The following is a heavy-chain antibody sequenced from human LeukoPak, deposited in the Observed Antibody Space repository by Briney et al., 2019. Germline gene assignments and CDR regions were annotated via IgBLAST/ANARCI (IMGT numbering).Heavy chain of an antibody. Sequence: VASVKVSCKASGYTFTGYYMHWVRQAPGQGLEWMGWINPSSGDTNFAQKFQGRVTMTRDTSISTAYMELSRLRSDDTAIYYCARDLRAAREDYYLDYWGQGTRVTVSS. CDR3: ARDLRAAREDYYLDY. V-gene: IGHV1-2*02. J-gene: IGHJ4*02. CDR2: INPSSGDT. CDR1: GYTFTGYY. D-gene: IGHD6-6*01.